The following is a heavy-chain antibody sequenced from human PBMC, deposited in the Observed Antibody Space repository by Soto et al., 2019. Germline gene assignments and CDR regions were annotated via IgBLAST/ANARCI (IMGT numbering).Heavy chain of an antibody. D-gene: IGHD4-17*01. CDR1: GGSIISYY. CDR3: ARETYGDYVGYFDP. CDR2: IYYSGST. J-gene: IGHJ5*02. V-gene: IGHV4-59*12. Sequence: SETLSLTCTVSGGSIISYYWSWILQPPGKGLEWIGYIYYSGSTNYNPSLKSRVTISVDTSKNQFSLKLSSVTAADTAVYYCARETYGDYVGYFDPWGQGTLVTVSS.